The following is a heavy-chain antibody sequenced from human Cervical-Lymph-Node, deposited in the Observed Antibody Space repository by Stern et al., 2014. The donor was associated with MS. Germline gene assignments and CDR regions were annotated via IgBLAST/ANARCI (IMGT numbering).Heavy chain of an antibody. D-gene: IGHD6-13*01. J-gene: IGHJ5*02. CDR2: IYHSGST. CDR1: GGSINSGNFY. V-gene: IGHV4-31*03. CDR3: ARDSLRGDSRNWFTSWFDP. Sequence: QVQLVESGPGLVKPSQTLSLTCTVSGGSINSGNFYWTWIRQLPGKGLEWIGYIYHSGSTYYNPSLKRRVTMSVDMAKNQFFLNLNSVTVADTAVYFCARDSLRGDSRNWFTSWFDPWGQGTQVTVSS.